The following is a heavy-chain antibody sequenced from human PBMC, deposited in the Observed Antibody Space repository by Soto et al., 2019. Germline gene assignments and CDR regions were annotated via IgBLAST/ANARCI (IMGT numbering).Heavy chain of an antibody. V-gene: IGHV3-23*01. Sequence: EVQLLESGGGLVQPGGSLRLSCAASGFTFSSYAMSWVRQAPGKGLEWVSAISGSGGSTYYADSVKGRFTISRDNSKNDLYLQMNSLRAEDTAVYYCAKDLPLTYYYDSSGYYFDAFDIWGQGTMVTVSS. J-gene: IGHJ3*02. CDR1: GFTFSSYA. CDR3: AKDLPLTYYYDSSGYYFDAFDI. D-gene: IGHD3-22*01. CDR2: ISGSGGST.